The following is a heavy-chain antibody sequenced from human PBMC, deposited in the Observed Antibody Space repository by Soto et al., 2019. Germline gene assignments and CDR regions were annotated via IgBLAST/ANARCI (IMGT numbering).Heavy chain of an antibody. CDR3: AGGGVRGVITRTRDYYGMDV. Sequence: GESLKISCKGSGYSFASYWIVWVRQMPGKGLEWLGIIYPSDSNTRYSPSFQVTISADKSISTAYLQWSSLKASDTAMYYCAGGGVRGVITRTRDYYGMDVWGQGTTVTVSS. CDR2: IYPSDSNT. J-gene: IGHJ6*02. D-gene: IGHD3-10*01. V-gene: IGHV5-51*01. CDR1: GYSFASYW.